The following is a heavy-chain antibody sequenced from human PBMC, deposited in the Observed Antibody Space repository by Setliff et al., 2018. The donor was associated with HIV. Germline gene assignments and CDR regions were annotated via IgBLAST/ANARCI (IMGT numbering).Heavy chain of an antibody. Sequence: SETLSLTCAVYGGSFSGYHWNWIRQPPGKGLEWIGEINHSGRTNYNPSLTSRVTISVDTSKNQFSLKLRSVTAADTAMYYCARVSITYWYSIPTFYYYYMDVWGKGTKVTVSS. V-gene: IGHV4-34*01. CDR3: ARVSITYWYSIPTFYYYYMDV. D-gene: IGHD2-15*01. CDR2: INHSGRT. J-gene: IGHJ6*03. CDR1: GGSFSGYH.